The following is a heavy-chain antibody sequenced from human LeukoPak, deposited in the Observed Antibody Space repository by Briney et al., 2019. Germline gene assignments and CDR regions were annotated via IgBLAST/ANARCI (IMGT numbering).Heavy chain of an antibody. D-gene: IGHD3-22*01. CDR3: ARSVYDSSGYRFAFDI. CDR1: GGSISSYY. CDR2: IYYSGGT. J-gene: IGHJ3*02. Sequence: PSETLSLTCSVSGGSISSYYWSWIRQPPGKGLEWIGYIYYSGGTNYNPSLKGRVTISVDTSKNQFSLKLSSVTAADTAVYYCARSVYDSSGYRFAFDIWGQGTMVTVSS. V-gene: IGHV4-59*12.